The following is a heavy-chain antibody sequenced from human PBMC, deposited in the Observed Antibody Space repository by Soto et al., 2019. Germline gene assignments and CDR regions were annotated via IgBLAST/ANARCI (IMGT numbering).Heavy chain of an antibody. CDR3: ARIPLPVSSRFSIFDY. D-gene: IGHD2-2*01. V-gene: IGHV1-69*01. CDR2: IIPIFGTA. CDR1: GGTFSSYA. J-gene: IGHJ4*02. Sequence: QVQLVQSGAEVKKPGSSVKVSCKASGGTFSSYAISWVRQAPAQGLEWMGGIIPIFGTANYAQKFQGRVTITADESTSTAYMELSRLRSEDTAVYYCARIPLPVSSRFSIFDYWGQGTLVTVSS.